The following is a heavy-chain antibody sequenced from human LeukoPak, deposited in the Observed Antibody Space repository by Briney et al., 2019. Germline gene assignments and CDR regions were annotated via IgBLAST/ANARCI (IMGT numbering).Heavy chain of an antibody. CDR3: ARGDIAVAGIDY. CDR2: MNPNSGNT. Sequence: ASVKVSCKASGYTFTSYDINWVRQATGQGLEWMGWMNPNSGNTGYAQKFQGRVTMTRNTSISTAYMELSSLRSEDTAVYYCARGDIAVAGIDYWGQGTLVTVSS. D-gene: IGHD6-19*01. CDR1: GYTFTSYD. V-gene: IGHV1-8*01. J-gene: IGHJ4*02.